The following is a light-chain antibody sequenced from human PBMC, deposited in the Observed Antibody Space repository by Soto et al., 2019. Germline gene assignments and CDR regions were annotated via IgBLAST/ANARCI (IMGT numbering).Light chain of an antibody. CDR2: AAS. CDR3: QQSDVTART. V-gene: IGKV1-39*01. J-gene: IGKJ1*01. CDR1: QSISNY. Sequence: DILRTQSPSSLSASVGDRVTISCRASQSISNYLNWYQQKPGTAPKLLIYAASSLQSEEPSRFSASASRKQITHTIHSLQSEYFATYFSQQSDVTARTVGQ.